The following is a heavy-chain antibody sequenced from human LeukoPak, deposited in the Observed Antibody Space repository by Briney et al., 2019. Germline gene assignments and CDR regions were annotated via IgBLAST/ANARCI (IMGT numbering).Heavy chain of an antibody. CDR3: ARVIAARPFPVLNWFDP. CDR1: GGSFSGYY. Sequence: SETLSLTCAVYGGSFSGYYWSWIRQPPGKGLEWIGEINHSGSTNYNPSLKSRVTIPVDTSKNQFSLKLSSVTAADTAVYYCARVIAARPFPVLNWFDPWGQGTLVTVSS. J-gene: IGHJ5*02. V-gene: IGHV4-34*01. D-gene: IGHD6-6*01. CDR2: INHSGST.